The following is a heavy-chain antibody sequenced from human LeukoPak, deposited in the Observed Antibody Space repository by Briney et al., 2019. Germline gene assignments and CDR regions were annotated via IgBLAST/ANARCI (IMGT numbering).Heavy chain of an antibody. D-gene: IGHD3-16*01. Sequence: GGSLRLSCEAPGFTFSSYEMNWVRQAPGKGLECISYISNSGSKMYYADSVKGRFTISRDNAKNSLYLQMNSLRAEDTAAYYCARKDDYKAYFDHWGQGALVTVSS. V-gene: IGHV3-48*03. CDR3: ARKDDYKAYFDH. CDR1: GFTFSSYE. J-gene: IGHJ4*02. CDR2: ISNSGSKM.